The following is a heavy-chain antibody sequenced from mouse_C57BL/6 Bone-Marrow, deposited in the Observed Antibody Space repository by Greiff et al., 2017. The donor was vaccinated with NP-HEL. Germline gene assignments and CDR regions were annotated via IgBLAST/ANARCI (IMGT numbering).Heavy chain of an antibody. CDR2: INPSSGYT. V-gene: IGHV1-7*01. CDR3: ARGIYYYGPWFAY. D-gene: IGHD1-1*01. CDR1: GYTFTSYW. Sequence: VQRVESGAELAKPGASVKLSCKASGYTFTSYWMHWVKQRPGQGLEWIGYINPSSGYTKYNQKFKDKATLTADKSSSTAYMQLSSLTYEDSAVYYCARGIYYYGPWFAYWGQGTLVTVSA. J-gene: IGHJ3*01.